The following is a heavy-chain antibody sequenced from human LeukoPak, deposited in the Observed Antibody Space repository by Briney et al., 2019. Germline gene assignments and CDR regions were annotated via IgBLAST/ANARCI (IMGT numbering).Heavy chain of an antibody. CDR1: GFNFINSR. V-gene: IGHV1-18*01. CDR3: ARLAGGSHYYCDC. CDR2: ISAYYGNT. D-gene: IGHD1-26*01. J-gene: IGHJ4*02. Sequence: ASVKVSCKSSGFNFINSRITWVRQAPGQGLEWMGWISAYYGNTHYVDNFEGRVAMTRDTSTSTVYMELRSLTSDDTAIYYCARLAGGSHYYCDCWGQGTLVTVSP.